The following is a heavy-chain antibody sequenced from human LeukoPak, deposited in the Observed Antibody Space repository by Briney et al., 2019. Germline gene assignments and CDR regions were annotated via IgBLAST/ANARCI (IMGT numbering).Heavy chain of an antibody. J-gene: IGHJ3*02. CDR1: GGSFSGYY. V-gene: IGHV4-34*01. CDR2: INHSGST. CDR3: ARFVVIVVVPAAIRYTEDDAFD. D-gene: IGHD2-2*02. Sequence: SETLSLTCAVYGGSFSGYYWSWIRQPPGKGLEWIGEINHSGSTNYNPSLKSRVTISVDTSKNQFSLKLSSVTAADTAVYYCARFVVIVVVPAAIRYTEDDAFD.